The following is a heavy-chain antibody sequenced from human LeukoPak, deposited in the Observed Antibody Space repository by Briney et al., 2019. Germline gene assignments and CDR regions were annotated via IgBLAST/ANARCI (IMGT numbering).Heavy chain of an antibody. CDR1: GYTFTSYY. Sequence: ASVKVSCKASGYTFTSYYMHWVRQAPGQGLEWMGIINPSGGSTSYAQKFQGRVTMTRDMSTSTVYMELSSLRSEDTAVYYCARRVAVAGYDYWGQGTLVTVSS. J-gene: IGHJ4*02. CDR2: INPSGGST. CDR3: ARRVAVAGYDY. D-gene: IGHD6-19*01. V-gene: IGHV1-46*01.